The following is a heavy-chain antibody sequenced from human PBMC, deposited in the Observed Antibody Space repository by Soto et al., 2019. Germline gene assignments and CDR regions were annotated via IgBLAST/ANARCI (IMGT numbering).Heavy chain of an antibody. J-gene: IGHJ4*02. CDR2: VSYDGSNK. CDR1: GFTFSSYA. CDR3: ARGLSRSYYVPYYFDH. Sequence: QVQLVESGGGVVQPGRSLRLSCAASGFTFSSYAMHWVRQAPGKGLEWVAVVSYDGSNKYYADSVKGRFTISRDNSKNTLYLQMNSLRAEDTAVYYCARGLSRSYYVPYYFDHWGQGTLVTVSS. V-gene: IGHV3-30-3*01. D-gene: IGHD1-26*01.